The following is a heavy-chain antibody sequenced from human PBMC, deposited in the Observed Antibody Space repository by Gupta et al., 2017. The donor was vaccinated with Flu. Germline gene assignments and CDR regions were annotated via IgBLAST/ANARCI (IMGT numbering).Heavy chain of an antibody. CDR1: RFTFSRYG. CDR2: IASDGSHK. Sequence: SLCPSCVASRFTFSRYGMHWVRQAPGKGLEWVADIASDGSHKDYADSVRGRFTISRDNSKNTLSLEMDSLRVEDTAVYYCAKDGPWTASCPYYCYYMDVWGKGTTVTVSS. CDR3: AKDGPWTASCPYYCYYMDV. D-gene: IGHD2-2*01. J-gene: IGHJ6*03. V-gene: IGHV3-30*18.